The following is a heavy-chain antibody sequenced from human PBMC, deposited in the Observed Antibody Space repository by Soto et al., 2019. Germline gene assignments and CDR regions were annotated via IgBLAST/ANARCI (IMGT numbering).Heavy chain of an antibody. J-gene: IGHJ4*02. Sequence: ASVKVSCAACGYRFTSYAMHWVRQAPGQRLEWMGWINAGNGNTKYSQKFQGRVTITRDTSASTAYMELSSLRSEDTAVYYCARAVAVPADFDYWGQGTLVTVSS. CDR2: INAGNGNT. D-gene: IGHD6-19*01. CDR1: GYRFTSYA. CDR3: ARAVAVPADFDY. V-gene: IGHV1-3*01.